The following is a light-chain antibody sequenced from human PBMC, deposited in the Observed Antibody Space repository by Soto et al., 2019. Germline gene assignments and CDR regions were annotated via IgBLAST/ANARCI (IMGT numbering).Light chain of an antibody. CDR2: DVS. Sequence: QSALTQPASVSGSPGQSITISCTGTSSDVGGYNYVSWYQQHPGKAPKLMIYDVSNRPSGVSNRFSGSKSGNTASLTIFGLQADDEADYYCSSYTSSSTQIFGGGTKLTVL. CDR1: SSDVGGYNY. J-gene: IGLJ2*01. V-gene: IGLV2-14*01. CDR3: SSYTSSSTQI.